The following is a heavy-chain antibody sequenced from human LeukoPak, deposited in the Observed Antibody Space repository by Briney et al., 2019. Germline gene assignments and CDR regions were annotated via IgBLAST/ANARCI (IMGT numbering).Heavy chain of an antibody. CDR2: IYYSGST. D-gene: IGHD6-19*01. J-gene: IGHJ4*02. CDR1: GGSVSSGSYY. V-gene: IGHV4-61*01. Sequence: SETLSLTCTVSGGSVSSGSYYWSWIRQPPGKGLEWIGYIYYSGSTNYNPSLKSRVTISVDTSKNQFSLKLSSVTAADTAVYYCARDHWLAPPSWGQGTLVTVSS. CDR3: ARDHWLAPPS.